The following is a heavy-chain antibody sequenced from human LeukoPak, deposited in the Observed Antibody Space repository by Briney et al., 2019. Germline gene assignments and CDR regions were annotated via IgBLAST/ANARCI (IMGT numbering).Heavy chain of an antibody. V-gene: IGHV1-2*04. D-gene: IGHD5-12*01. Sequence: GASVKVSCKASGYTFTGYYMHWVRQAPGQGLEWMGWINPNSGGTNYAQKFQGWATMTRDTSISTAYMELSRLRSDDTAVYYCARDRNIVATEFDYWGQGTLVTVSS. CDR2: INPNSGGT. CDR3: ARDRNIVATEFDY. CDR1: GYTFTGYY. J-gene: IGHJ4*02.